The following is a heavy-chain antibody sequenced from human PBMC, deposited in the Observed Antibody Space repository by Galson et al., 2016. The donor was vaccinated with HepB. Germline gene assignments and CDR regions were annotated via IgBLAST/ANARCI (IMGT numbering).Heavy chain of an antibody. D-gene: IGHD6-19*01. Sequence: SVKVSCKASGYTFTGYYLHWVRQAPGQGLEWMGWIKGNTGATKYTQKFQGSVTMTRDTSTSTAYLELSSLKSDDTAIYYCARGSSGWSNYYYFYALDVWGPGTTVTVSS. V-gene: IGHV1-2*04. CDR3: ARGSSGWSNYYYFYALDV. CDR1: GYTFTGYY. J-gene: IGHJ6*02. CDR2: IKGNTGAT.